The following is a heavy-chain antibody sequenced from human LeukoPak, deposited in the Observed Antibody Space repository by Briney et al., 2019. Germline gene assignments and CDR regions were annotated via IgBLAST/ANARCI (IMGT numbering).Heavy chain of an antibody. CDR2: IIPIFGTA. V-gene: IGHV1-69*05. J-gene: IGHJ6*03. D-gene: IGHD3-10*01. CDR3: ARDRISYYYMDV. CDR1: GGTFSSYA. Sequence: SVKVSCKASGGTFSSYAISWVRQAPGQGLEWMGRIIPIFGTANYAQKFQGRVTITTDESTSTAYMELSSLRSEDTAVYYCARDRISYYYMDVWGKGTTVTVSS.